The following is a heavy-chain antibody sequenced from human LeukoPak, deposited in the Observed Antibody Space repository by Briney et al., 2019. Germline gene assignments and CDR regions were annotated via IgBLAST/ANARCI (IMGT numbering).Heavy chain of an antibody. CDR1: GGSISSYY. Sequence: SETLSLTCTVSGGSISSYYWSWIRQPPGKGLEWIGYSYYSGSTNYNPSLKSLVTISVDKSKNQLYLKLSSVTAADTAVYYCAREIIGGVVVPAARGIDYWGPGTLVTVSS. CDR2: SYYSGST. D-gene: IGHD2-2*01. J-gene: IGHJ4*02. CDR3: AREIIGGVVVPAARGIDY. V-gene: IGHV4-59*12.